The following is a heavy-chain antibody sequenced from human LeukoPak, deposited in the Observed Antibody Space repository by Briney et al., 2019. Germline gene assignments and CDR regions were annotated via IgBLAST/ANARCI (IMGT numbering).Heavy chain of an antibody. D-gene: IGHD4-17*01. J-gene: IGHJ5*02. CDR3: ARFTVTKSWFDP. Sequence: PSETLSLTCTVSGGSISSYYWSWIRQPPGKGLEWIGYIYYSGSTNYNPSLKSRVTISVDTSKNQFSLKLSSVTAADTAVYYCARFTVTKSWFDPWGQGTLVTVSS. CDR1: GGSISSYY. CDR2: IYYSGST. V-gene: IGHV4-59*01.